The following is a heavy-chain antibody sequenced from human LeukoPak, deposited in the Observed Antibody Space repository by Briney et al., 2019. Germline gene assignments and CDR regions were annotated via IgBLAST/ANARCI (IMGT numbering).Heavy chain of an antibody. V-gene: IGHV4-59*01. CDR2: IYYSGST. CDR1: GGSISSYY. Sequence: SETLSLTCTVSGGSISSYYWSWIRQPPGKGLEWIGYIYYSGSTNYNPSLKSRVTISVDTSKNQFSLKLSSVTAADTAVYYCASRSMVRGVMDDYWGQGTLVTVSS. CDR3: ASRSMVRGVMDDY. D-gene: IGHD3-10*01. J-gene: IGHJ4*02.